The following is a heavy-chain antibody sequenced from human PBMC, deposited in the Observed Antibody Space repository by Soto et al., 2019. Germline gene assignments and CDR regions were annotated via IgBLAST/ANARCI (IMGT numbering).Heavy chain of an antibody. CDR1: GFTFSGSA. V-gene: IGHV3-73*01. Sequence: EVQLVESGGGLVQPGGSLKLSCAASGFTFSGSAMHWVRQASGKGLEWVGRIRTKPNNYATTYAASVEGRFTISRDDSKNTAYLQMNSLKTEDTAVYYCNRDGSAAGGPDFDYWGQGTLVTVSS. CDR3: NRDGSAAGGPDFDY. CDR2: IRTKPNNYAT. J-gene: IGHJ4*02. D-gene: IGHD2-2*01.